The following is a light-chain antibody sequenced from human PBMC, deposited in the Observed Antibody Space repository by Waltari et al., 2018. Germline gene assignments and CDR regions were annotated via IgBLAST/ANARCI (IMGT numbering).Light chain of an antibody. V-gene: IGLV2-14*01. Sequence: QSALTQPASVSGSPGQSITISCTGASSDVGGYNYVSWYQHHPGKAPKLMIYEVSNRPSGVSNRFSGSKYGNTASLTISGLQAEDEADYYCSSYTSSSTPYVFGTGTKVTVL. CDR2: EVS. CDR1: SSDVGGYNY. J-gene: IGLJ1*01. CDR3: SSYTSSSTPYV.